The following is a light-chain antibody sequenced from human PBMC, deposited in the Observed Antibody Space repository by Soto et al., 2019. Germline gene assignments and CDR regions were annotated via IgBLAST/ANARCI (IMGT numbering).Light chain of an antibody. Sequence: QSVLTQPASGSGSPGQSITISCTGTSSDVGGYNYVSWYQQHPGKAPKLMISGVSNRPSGVSNRFSGSKSGNTASLTISGLQTEDEADYYCISYTTSVTYVFGTGTRSPS. V-gene: IGLV2-14*01. CDR2: GVS. J-gene: IGLJ1*01. CDR1: SSDVGGYNY. CDR3: ISYTTSVTYV.